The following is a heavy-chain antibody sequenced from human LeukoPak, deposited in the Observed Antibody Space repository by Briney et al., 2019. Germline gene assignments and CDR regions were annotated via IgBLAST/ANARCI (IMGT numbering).Heavy chain of an antibody. CDR2: ISSDGSNK. CDR3: AKDREDCSGGSCYFVPFDY. D-gene: IGHD2-15*01. V-gene: IGHV3-30*18. CDR1: GFTFSSYA. J-gene: IGHJ4*02. Sequence: PGGSLRLSCVASGFTFSSYAMHWVRQAHDEGLEWVAVISSDGSNKYDADSVKGRFTISRDNSKNTVYLQMNSLRAEDTAVYYCAKDREDCSGGSCYFVPFDYWGQGALVTVS.